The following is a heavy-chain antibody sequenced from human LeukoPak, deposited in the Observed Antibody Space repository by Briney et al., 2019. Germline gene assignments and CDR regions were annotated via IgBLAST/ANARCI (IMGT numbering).Heavy chain of an antibody. J-gene: IGHJ5*02. Sequence: GGSLRLSCAASGFTFSDYYMSWTRQAPGKGLEWVSYISSSGSTIYYADSVKGRFTISRDNAKNSLYLQMNSLRAEDTAVYYCARDQEWRGVPAAVSNWFDPWGQGTLVTVSS. CDR3: ARDQEWRGVPAAVSNWFDP. D-gene: IGHD2-2*01. CDR1: GFTFSDYY. CDR2: ISSSGSTI. V-gene: IGHV3-11*01.